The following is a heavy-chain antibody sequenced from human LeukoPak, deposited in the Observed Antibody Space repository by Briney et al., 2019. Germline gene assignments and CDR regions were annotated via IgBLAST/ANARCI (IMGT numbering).Heavy chain of an antibody. CDR2: INYNGVT. J-gene: IGHJ4*02. V-gene: IGHV4-31*03. D-gene: IGHD3-16*02. Sequence: SETLSLTCTVAGGSTSSGGYYWSWIRQHPGKGLEWIGYINYNGVTYYNPSLKSRLTISVVDTSMNQFSLRLNSVTVADTAVYYCARSDYVWGNYRPIPDYWGQGTLVTVSS. CDR3: ARSDYVWGNYRPIPDY. CDR1: GGSTSSGGYY.